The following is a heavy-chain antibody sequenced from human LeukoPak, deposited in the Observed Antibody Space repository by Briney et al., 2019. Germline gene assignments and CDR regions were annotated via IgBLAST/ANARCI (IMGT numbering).Heavy chain of an antibody. CDR1: GFTYSSYA. Sequence: GGSLRLSCAASGFTYSSYAMSWVRQAPGRGLEGVSAISGSGGSTYDAGSVKGRFTISRDNSKNTLSLHMNSLRAEDTAVYYCARWVPPFRGNSSSWYIHYYYYYYMDVWGKGTTVTVSS. V-gene: IGHV3-23*01. D-gene: IGHD6-13*01. CDR3: ARWVPPFRGNSSSWYIHYYYYYYMDV. CDR2: ISGSGGST. J-gene: IGHJ6*03.